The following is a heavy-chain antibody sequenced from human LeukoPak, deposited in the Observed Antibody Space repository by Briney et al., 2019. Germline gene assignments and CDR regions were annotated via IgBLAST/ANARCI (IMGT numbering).Heavy chain of an antibody. Sequence: ASVKVSCKASGYTFTGYYMHWVRQAPGQGLEWMGWINPNSGGTNYAQKFQGRVTMTRDTSISTAYMELSRLRSDDTAVYYCAKDGGPNYDNSGYYSDDAFDFWGQGTMVTVSS. V-gene: IGHV1-2*02. CDR1: GYTFTGYY. CDR2: INPNSGGT. D-gene: IGHD3-22*01. J-gene: IGHJ3*01. CDR3: AKDGGPNYDNSGYYSDDAFDF.